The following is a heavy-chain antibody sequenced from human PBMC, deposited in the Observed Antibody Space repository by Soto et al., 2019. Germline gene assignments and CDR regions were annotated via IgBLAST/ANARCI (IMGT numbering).Heavy chain of an antibody. CDR2: VSTYTGNT. V-gene: IGHV1-18*01. Sequence: GASVKVSCKASGYTFTSYGISWVRQAPGQGLEWMGWVSTYTGNTIYAQKLQGRVTMTTDTSTSTAYMELRSLKSDDSAVYYCARDRFDPWRQGTLVTVSS. CDR3: ARDRFDP. J-gene: IGHJ5*02. CDR1: GYTFTSYG.